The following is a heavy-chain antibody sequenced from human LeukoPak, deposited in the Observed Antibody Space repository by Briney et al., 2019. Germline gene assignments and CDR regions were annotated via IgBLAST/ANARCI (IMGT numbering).Heavy chain of an antibody. V-gene: IGHV3-11*04. D-gene: IGHD3-22*01. Sequence: GGSLRLSCAASGFTFSDYYMSWIRQAPGKGLEWISYVSTSGSNIHYADSVKGRFTISRDNAENSLYLQMNSLRAEDTAVYYCARSYYDSSGYYYENAFDIWGQGTMVTVSS. CDR2: VSTSGSNI. CDR1: GFTFSDYY. J-gene: IGHJ3*02. CDR3: ARSYYDSSGYYYENAFDI.